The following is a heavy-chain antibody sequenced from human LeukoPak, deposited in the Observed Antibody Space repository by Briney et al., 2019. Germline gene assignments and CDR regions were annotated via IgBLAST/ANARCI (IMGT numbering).Heavy chain of an antibody. D-gene: IGHD2-2*01. CDR1: GGSFSGYY. V-gene: IGHV4-34*01. CDR3: ARVVVGASSTSYKWRVAYYYYGMDV. J-gene: IGHJ6*04. Sequence: SETLSLTCAVYGGSFSGYYWSWIRQPPGKGLEGIGEINHSGSTNYNPSLKSRVTISVDTSKNQFSLKLSSVTAADTAVYYCARVVVGASSTSYKWRVAYYYYGMDVWGKGTTVTVSS. CDR2: INHSGST.